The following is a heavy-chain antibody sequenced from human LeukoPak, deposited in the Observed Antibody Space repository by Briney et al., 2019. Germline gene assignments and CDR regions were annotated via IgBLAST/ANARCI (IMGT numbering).Heavy chain of an antibody. CDR2: INSNGGIT. V-gene: IGHV3-64D*09. CDR3: VKGVAARLDY. CDR1: GFTFSSYA. D-gene: IGHD6-6*01. J-gene: IGHJ4*02. Sequence: PGGSLRLSCSASGFTFSSYAMHWVRQAPGKGLEYVSAINSNGGITFYADSMKGRFTISRDDSKNTLYLQMSSLRAEDTAIYYCVKGVAARLDYWGQGTLVTVSS.